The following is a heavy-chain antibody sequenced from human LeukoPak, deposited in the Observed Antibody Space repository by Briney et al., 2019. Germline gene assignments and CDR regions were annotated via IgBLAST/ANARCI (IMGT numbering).Heavy chain of an antibody. CDR2: FYSGGGT. Sequence: PGGSLRLSCSASGFTVSSNYMSWVRQAPGKGVEGGSVFYSGGGTYYADSVQGRFTISRDNSKNTLYLQMNSLRAEDTAVYYCARDRGSGYCSSTSCPDAFDIWGQGTMVTVSS. CDR3: ARDRGSGYCSSTSCPDAFDI. J-gene: IGHJ3*02. V-gene: IGHV3-53*05. CDR1: GFTVSSNY. D-gene: IGHD2-2*01.